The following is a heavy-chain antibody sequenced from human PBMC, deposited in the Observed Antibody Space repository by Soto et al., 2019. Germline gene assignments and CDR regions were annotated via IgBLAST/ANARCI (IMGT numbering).Heavy chain of an antibody. Sequence: GGSLRLSCAASGFTFSSYAMSWVRQAPGKGLEWVSAISGSGGSTYYADSVKGRFTISRDNSKNTLYLQMNSLRAEDTAVYYCAKNRRRLRPDYYYYGMDVWGQGTTVTVSS. CDR1: GFTFSSYA. V-gene: IGHV3-23*01. D-gene: IGHD5-12*01. CDR2: ISGSGGST. CDR3: AKNRRRLRPDYYYYGMDV. J-gene: IGHJ6*02.